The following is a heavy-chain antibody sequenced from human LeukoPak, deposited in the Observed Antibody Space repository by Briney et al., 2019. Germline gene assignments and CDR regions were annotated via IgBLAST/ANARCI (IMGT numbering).Heavy chain of an antibody. V-gene: IGHV3-21*04. J-gene: IGHJ6*03. Sequence: GGSLRLCCTASGFTFSSYSLNWVRQAPGKGLEWVSSVSTGSNYIYYADSVKGRFTISRDNSNNTLYLQMNSLRAEDTAVYYCAKAGFWSGSDYYMDVWGKGTTVTVSS. D-gene: IGHD3-3*01. CDR1: GFTFSSYS. CDR3: AKAGFWSGSDYYMDV. CDR2: VSTGSNYI.